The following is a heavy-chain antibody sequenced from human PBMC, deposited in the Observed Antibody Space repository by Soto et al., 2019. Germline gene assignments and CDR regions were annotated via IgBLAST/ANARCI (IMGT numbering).Heavy chain of an antibody. D-gene: IGHD5-12*01. Sequence: PGGSLRLSCSASGFIFSRYAMHWARQAPGKGLEYVSAIGTRGSDTYYADSVMARFTISRDNSKNILYLQMSSLRPEDTAVYYCVKTMDRSVAMKYYYDYWGQGTLVTVSS. V-gene: IGHV3-64D*08. J-gene: IGHJ4*02. CDR2: IGTRGSDT. CDR1: GFIFSRYA. CDR3: VKTMDRSVAMKYYYDY.